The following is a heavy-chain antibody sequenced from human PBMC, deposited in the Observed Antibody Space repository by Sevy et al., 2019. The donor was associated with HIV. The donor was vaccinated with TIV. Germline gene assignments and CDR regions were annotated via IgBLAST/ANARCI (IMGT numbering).Heavy chain of an antibody. J-gene: IGHJ3*02. CDR3: ETNGSSRPNDAFDT. CDR1: GFSFSWYW. V-gene: IGHV3-7*01. CDR2: IKQDGSEK. Sequence: GGSLRLSCVASGFSFSWYWMSWVRQTPEKGLEWVANIKQDGSEKNYVDSVKGRFTISRDNVKNSLYLQMNSLRVDDTAVYNCETNGSSRPNDAFDTWGQGTMVTVSS. D-gene: IGHD2-15*01.